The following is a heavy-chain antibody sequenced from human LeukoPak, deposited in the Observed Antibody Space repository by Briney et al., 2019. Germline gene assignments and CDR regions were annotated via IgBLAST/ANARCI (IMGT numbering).Heavy chain of an antibody. V-gene: IGHV3-7*01. J-gene: IGHJ4*02. CDR2: IKQDGSEK. Sequence: GGSLRLSCAASGFTFSSYSMNWVRQAPGKGLEWVANIKQDGSEKNYVDSVKGRFTISKDNAENSLFLQMNSLRVEDTAVYYCAREWQGGIAAAGTRIEGDYWGQGTLVAVSS. CDR1: GFTFSSYS. D-gene: IGHD6-13*01. CDR3: AREWQGGIAAAGTRIEGDY.